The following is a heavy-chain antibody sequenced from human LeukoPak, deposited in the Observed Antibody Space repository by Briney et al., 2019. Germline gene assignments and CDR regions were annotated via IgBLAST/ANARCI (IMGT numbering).Heavy chain of an antibody. J-gene: IGHJ3*02. V-gene: IGHV4-30-2*01. CDR3: ARGLDAFDI. D-gene: IGHD2-21*02. CDR2: IYHSGST. CDR1: GGSISSGGYS. Sequence: SQTLSLTCAVSGGSISSGGYSWSFIRQPPGNGLEWIGYIYHSGSTYYNPSLKSRVTISVDRSKNQFSLKLSSVTAADTAVYYCARGLDAFDIWGQGTMVTVSS.